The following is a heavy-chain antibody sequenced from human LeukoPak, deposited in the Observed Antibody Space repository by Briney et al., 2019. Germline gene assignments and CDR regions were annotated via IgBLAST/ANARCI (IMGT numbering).Heavy chain of an antibody. CDR3: ARDNSGSYSNWFDP. D-gene: IGHD1-26*01. CDR2: IYTSGST. J-gene: IGHJ5*02. CDR1: GGSISSCY. V-gene: IGHV4-4*07. Sequence: SETLSLTCTVSGGSISSCYWSWIRQPAGKGLEWIGRIYTSGSTNYNPSLKSRVTMSVDTSKNQFSLKLSSVTAADTAVYYCARDNSGSYSNWFDPWGQGTLVTVSS.